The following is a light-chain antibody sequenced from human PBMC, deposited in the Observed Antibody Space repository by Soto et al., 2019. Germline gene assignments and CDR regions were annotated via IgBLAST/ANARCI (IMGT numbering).Light chain of an antibody. Sequence: LASPCSGSQMPGQTFSFSSLGLRSKVVSSTGSCYQRLRGTAPKLPNYRNNRRPSGVPDRFSGSKSGTSASQAISGLQTVDEADYYSEAGDGTLNGYVFGSGAKGPVL. CDR2: RNN. V-gene: IGLV1-44*01. CDR1: RSKVVSST. J-gene: IGLJ1*01. CDR3: EAGDGTLNGYV.